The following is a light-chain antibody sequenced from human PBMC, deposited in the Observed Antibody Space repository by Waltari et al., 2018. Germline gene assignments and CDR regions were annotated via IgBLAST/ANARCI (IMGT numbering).Light chain of an antibody. CDR2: DAS. CDR1: QSVSSY. J-gene: IGKJ2*01. V-gene: IGKV3-11*01. Sequence: EIVLTQSPATLSSSPGERATLSCMAGQSVSSYLAWYQQKPCQAPRLLIYDASNRATGIPARFSGSGSGTDFTLTISSLEPEDFAVYYCQQRSNWPYTFGQGTKLEIK. CDR3: QQRSNWPYT.